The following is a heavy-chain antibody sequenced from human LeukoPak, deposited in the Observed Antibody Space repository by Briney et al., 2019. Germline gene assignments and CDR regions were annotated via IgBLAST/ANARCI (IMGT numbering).Heavy chain of an antibody. V-gene: IGHV3-7*05. Sequence: GGSLRLSCVASGFTFSSSWMSWVRQAPGKGLEWVANIKQDGSEKYCVDSVKGRFTISRDNAKNSLYLQMNSPRAEDTAVYYCAREAGIPPSTQQWPTSVDYWGQGTLVTVSS. CDR3: AREAGIPPSTQQWPTSVDY. CDR1: GFTFSSSW. D-gene: IGHD5-18*01. J-gene: IGHJ4*02. CDR2: IKQDGSEK.